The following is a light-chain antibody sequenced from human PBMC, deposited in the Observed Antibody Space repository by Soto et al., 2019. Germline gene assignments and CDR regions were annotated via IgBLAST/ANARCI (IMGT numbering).Light chain of an antibody. CDR1: QTVRNNY. CDR2: GAS. Sequence: IVLTQSPATLSVSPGERATLSCRASQTVRNNYLDWYQQKPGEAARLLIYGASTRATGVPARFSGSGSGTPFTLIINSLEPEDFAVYYCQQRGNWPSLTFGGGTKVDI. J-gene: IGKJ4*01. V-gene: IGKV3D-20*02. CDR3: QQRGNWPSLT.